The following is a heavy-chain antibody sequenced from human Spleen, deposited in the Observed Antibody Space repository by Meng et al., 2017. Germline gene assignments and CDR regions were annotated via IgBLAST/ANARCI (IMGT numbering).Heavy chain of an antibody. V-gene: IGHV3-7*01. CDR1: GFTFNNYW. Sequence: GESLKISCAASGFTFNNYWMNWVRQAPGKGLEWVANIKQDGSEKYYVDSVKGRFTISRDNAKNSLYLQMNSLRAEDTAVYYCARTTVTTLGPWGQGTLVTVSS. CDR3: ARTTVTTLGP. J-gene: IGHJ5*02. CDR2: IKQDGSEK. D-gene: IGHD4-17*01.